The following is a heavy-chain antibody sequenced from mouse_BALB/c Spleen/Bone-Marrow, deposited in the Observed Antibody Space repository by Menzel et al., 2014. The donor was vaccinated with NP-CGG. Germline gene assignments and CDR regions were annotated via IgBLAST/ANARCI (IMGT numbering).Heavy chain of an antibody. V-gene: IGHV5-6-4*01. CDR2: ISSGGSHT. D-gene: IGHD2-10*02. CDR1: GFTFSSYT. Sequence: EVQLQQSGGGLVKPGGSLKLSCAASGFTFSSYTMSWVRQTPEKRLEWVATISSGGSHTYYPDSLKGRFTISRDNVKNTLYLQKSSLKAEDTDIYYGARRGYDNSYWYFGVWGAGTTVTVSS. J-gene: IGHJ1*01. CDR3: ARRGYDNSYWYFGV.